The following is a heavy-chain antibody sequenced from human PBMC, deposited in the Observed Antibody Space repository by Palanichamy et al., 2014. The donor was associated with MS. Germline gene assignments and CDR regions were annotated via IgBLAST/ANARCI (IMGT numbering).Heavy chain of an antibody. CDR2: ISDSSSHI. Sequence: EVQLVESGGGLVKPGGSLRLSCAASGFIFSSYSMNWVRQAPGKGLEWVSSISDSSSHIYYAVSVKGRFTSSRDNAKNSLYLRMNGLRAEDTAVYYCARGHTGAYQRNDGFDIWGQGTMVTVSS. CDR3: ARGHTGAYQRNDGFDI. V-gene: IGHV3-21*02. CDR1: GFIFSSYS. J-gene: IGHJ3*02. D-gene: IGHD2-8*02.